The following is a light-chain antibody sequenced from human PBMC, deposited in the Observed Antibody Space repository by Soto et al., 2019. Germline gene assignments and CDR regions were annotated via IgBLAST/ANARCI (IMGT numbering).Light chain of an antibody. CDR1: QSISSY. CDR3: QHSYSTPRK. CDR2: AAS. J-gene: IGKJ1*01. V-gene: IGKV1-39*01. Sequence: DIQMTQSPSSLSASVGDRVTITFRASQSISSYLNWYQQKPWKAPNLLIYAASSLHSGVPSRFSGSGSPRDLTLTIRSLQPEAFATYYCQHSYSTPRKFRQRTK.